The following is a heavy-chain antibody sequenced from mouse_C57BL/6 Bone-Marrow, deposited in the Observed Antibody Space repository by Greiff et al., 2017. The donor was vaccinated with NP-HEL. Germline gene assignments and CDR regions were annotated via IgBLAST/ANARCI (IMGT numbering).Heavy chain of an antibody. J-gene: IGHJ3*01. V-gene: IGHV1-9*01. CDR1: GYTFTGYW. CDR2: ILPGSGSN. D-gene: IGHD2-2*01. CDR3: ARWLRAWFAY. Sequence: QVQLQQSGAELMKPGASVKLSCKATGYTFTGYWIEWVKQRPGHGLEWIGEILPGSGSNNYNEKILGKTTFTADTSSNTTYMQLSSQTTENSAIYYFARWLRAWFAYWGQGTLVTVSA.